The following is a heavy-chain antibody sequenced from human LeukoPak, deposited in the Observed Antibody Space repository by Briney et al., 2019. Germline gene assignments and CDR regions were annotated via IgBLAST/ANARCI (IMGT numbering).Heavy chain of an antibody. Sequence: ASVKVSCKAAGYTFTGYYMFWVRQAPGQGLEWMGRINPNSGGTNYAQKFQGRVTMTRDTSISTAYMELSRLRSDDTAVYYCARGLSKGRPEDWFDPWGQGTLVTVSS. CDR3: ARGLSKGRPEDWFDP. CDR2: INPNSGGT. D-gene: IGHD5/OR15-5a*01. CDR1: GYTFTGYY. J-gene: IGHJ5*02. V-gene: IGHV1-2*06.